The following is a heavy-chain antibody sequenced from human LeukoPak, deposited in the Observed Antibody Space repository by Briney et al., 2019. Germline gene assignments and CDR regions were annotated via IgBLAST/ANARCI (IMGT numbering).Heavy chain of an antibody. J-gene: IGHJ4*02. CDR3: ARAPPGQLAHSDY. Sequence: ASVKVSCKASGYTFTGYYMHWVRQAPGQGLERMGWINPNSGGTNYAQKFQGRVTMTRDTSISTAYMELSRLRSDDTAVYYCARAPPGQLAHSDYWGQGTLVTVSS. CDR2: INPNSGGT. V-gene: IGHV1-2*02. D-gene: IGHD6-6*01. CDR1: GYTFTGYY.